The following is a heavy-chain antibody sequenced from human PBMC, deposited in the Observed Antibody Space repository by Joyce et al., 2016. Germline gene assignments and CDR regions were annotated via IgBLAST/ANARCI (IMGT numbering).Heavy chain of an antibody. CDR3: ARGILEVDAFDI. CDR1: GYTFTNYD. D-gene: IGHD3-3*01. V-gene: IGHV1-18*01. CDR2: ISAYNGNT. Sequence: QVQLVQSGAEVKKPGASVKVSCKASGYTFTNYDISWGRQAPGQGLEWMRWISAYNGNTNYAQNLQGRVTMTTDTSTSTAYLELRSLRSDDTAVYYCARGILEVDAFDIWGQGTMVTVSS. J-gene: IGHJ3*02.